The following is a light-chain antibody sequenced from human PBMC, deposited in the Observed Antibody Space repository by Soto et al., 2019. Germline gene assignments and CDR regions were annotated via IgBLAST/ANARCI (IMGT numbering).Light chain of an antibody. CDR3: SAYTTRNTLV. CDR2: EVT. CDR1: SSDIGAYNY. J-gene: IGLJ2*01. Sequence: QSALTQPASVSASPGQSITISCTGTSSDIGAYNYVSWYQQHPGKAPTLLIFEVTDRPSGVSDRFSASKSGNTASLTISGLRAEDEADYFCSAYTTRNTLVFGGGTKLTVL. V-gene: IGLV2-14*01.